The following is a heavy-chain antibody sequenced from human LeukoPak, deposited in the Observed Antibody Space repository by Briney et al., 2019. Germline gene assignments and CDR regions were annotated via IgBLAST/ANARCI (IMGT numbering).Heavy chain of an antibody. CDR2: ISYDGSNK. V-gene: IGHV3-30*04. J-gene: IGHJ4*02. CDR3: ARDGEGSLPPIRYFDWLLGY. Sequence: GGSLRLSCAASGFTFSSYAMHWVRQAPGKGLEWVAVISYDGSNKYYADSVKGRFTISRDNSKNTLYLQMNSLRAEDTAVYYCARDGEGSLPPIRYFDWLLGYWGQGTLVTVSS. D-gene: IGHD3-9*01. CDR1: GFTFSSYA.